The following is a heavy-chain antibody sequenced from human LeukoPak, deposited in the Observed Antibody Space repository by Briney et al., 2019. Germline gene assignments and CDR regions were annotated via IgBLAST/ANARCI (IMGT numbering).Heavy chain of an antibody. Sequence: PSETLSLTCGVSGDSISTYYCSWIRQPAGKGLEWIGRISNSGTTNYNPSLKSRLTMSVDTSKKQFSLKLSSVTAADTAVYYCARDVGSGWFNYWGQGTLVTVSS. D-gene: IGHD6-19*01. CDR2: ISNSGTT. CDR3: ARDVGSGWFNY. J-gene: IGHJ4*02. V-gene: IGHV4-4*07. CDR1: GDSISTYY.